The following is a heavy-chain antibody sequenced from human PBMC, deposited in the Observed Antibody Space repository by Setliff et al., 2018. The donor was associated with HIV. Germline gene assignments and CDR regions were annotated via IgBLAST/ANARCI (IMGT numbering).Heavy chain of an antibody. CDR1: GGTFSSYA. J-gene: IGHJ6*02. CDR3: AREGDCSGGSCYYYYGMDV. Sequence: SVKVSCKASGGTFSSYAISWVRQAPGQGLEWMGGTIPIFGTANYAQKFQGRVTITTDESTSTAYMELSSLRSEDTAVYYCAREGDCSGGSCYYYYGMDVWGQGTTVTVSS. D-gene: IGHD2-15*01. CDR2: TIPIFGTA. V-gene: IGHV1-69*05.